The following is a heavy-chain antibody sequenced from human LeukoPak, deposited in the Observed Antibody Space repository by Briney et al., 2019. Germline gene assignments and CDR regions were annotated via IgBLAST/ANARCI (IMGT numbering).Heavy chain of an antibody. D-gene: IGHD3-22*01. CDR2: VIPMFGTA. CDR3: TRHYDSSGYPSLNYFDY. J-gene: IGHJ4*02. CDR1: GGTFSTYA. V-gene: IGHV1-69*06. Sequence: SVKVSCKASGGTFSTYAISWVRQAPGQGLEWMGRVIPMFGTADYAQKFQGRVTITADKSTSTAYMELSSQRSEDTAVYYCTRHYDSSGYPSLNYFDYWGQGTLVTVSS.